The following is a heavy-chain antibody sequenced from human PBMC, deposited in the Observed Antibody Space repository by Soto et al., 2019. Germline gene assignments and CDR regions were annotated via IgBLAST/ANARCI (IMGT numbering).Heavy chain of an antibody. J-gene: IGHJ4*02. D-gene: IGHD1-26*01. CDR2: INAGNGNT. Sequence: QVQLVQSGAEVKKPGASVKVSCKASGYTFTSYAMHWVRQAPGQRLEWMGWINAGNGNTKYSQKFQGRVTITRDTSASTAYMELSSLRSEDTAVYYCARGEVGAPFLWAYWGQGTLVTVSS. CDR3: ARGEVGAPFLWAY. V-gene: IGHV1-3*01. CDR1: GYTFTSYA.